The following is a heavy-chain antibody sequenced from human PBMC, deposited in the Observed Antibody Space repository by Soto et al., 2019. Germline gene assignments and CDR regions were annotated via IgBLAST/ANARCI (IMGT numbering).Heavy chain of an antibody. V-gene: IGHV1-8*01. D-gene: IGHD4-17*01. Sequence: VSVKVSCKAPGYTFNSYYIYWARHATGQGLEWMGWMNPNSGNTGYAQKFQGRVTMTRNTSISTAYMELSSLRSEDTAVYYCARVYGDYAQNWFDPWGQGTLVTVSS. CDR2: MNPNSGNT. CDR3: ARVYGDYAQNWFDP. J-gene: IGHJ5*02. CDR1: GYTFNSYY.